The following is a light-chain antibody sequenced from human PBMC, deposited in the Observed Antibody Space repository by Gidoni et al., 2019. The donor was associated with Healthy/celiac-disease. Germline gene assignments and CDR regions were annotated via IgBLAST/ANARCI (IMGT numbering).Light chain of an antibody. CDR3: SSYTSSSTLYV. J-gene: IGLJ1*01. V-gene: IGLV2-14*01. CDR1: SSAVGRYNY. Sequence: QSALTQPASVSGSPGQSITTSCTGTSSAVGRYNYVSWYQQHPGKAPKLMIYDVSNRPSGVSNRFSGSKSGNTASLTISGLQAVDEADYYCSSYTSSSTLYVFGTGTKVTVL. CDR2: DVS.